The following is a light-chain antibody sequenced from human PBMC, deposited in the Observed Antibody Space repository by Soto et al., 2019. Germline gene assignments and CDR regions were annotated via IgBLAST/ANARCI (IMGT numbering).Light chain of an antibody. CDR3: QQSNSTPLT. J-gene: IGKJ4*01. CDR1: QGISSY. V-gene: IGKV1-39*01. Sequence: DIQMTQSPSSLSASVGDRVTITCRASQGISSYLNWYQQKPGKAPKVLISAASSLQSGVPLRFSGSGSGTDFTLTISSLQSEDFASYYCQQSNSTPLTFGGGTKVEIK. CDR2: AAS.